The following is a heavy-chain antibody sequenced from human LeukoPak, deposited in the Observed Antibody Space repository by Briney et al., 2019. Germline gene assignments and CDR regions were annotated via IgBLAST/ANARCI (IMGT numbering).Heavy chain of an antibody. CDR3: AREGGSSWSTFDY. CDR2: IYHSGST. D-gene: IGHD6-13*01. J-gene: IGHJ4*02. CDR1: GYSISSGYY. Sequence: KPSETLSLTCTVSGYSISSGYYWGWIRQPPGKGLEWIGSIYHSGSTYYNPSLKSRVTISVDTSKNQFSLKLSSVTAADTAVYYCAREGGSSWSTFDYWGQGTLVTVSS. V-gene: IGHV4-38-2*02.